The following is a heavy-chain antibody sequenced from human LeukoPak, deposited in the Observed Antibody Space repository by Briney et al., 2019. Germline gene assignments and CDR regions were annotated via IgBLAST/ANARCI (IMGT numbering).Heavy chain of an antibody. CDR1: GYTFTSYG. V-gene: IGHV1-8*02. D-gene: IGHD5-18*01. J-gene: IGHJ4*02. Sequence: ASVKVSCEASGYTFTSYGISWVRQAPGQGLEWMAWMNANSGNTGYAQKFQGRVTMTRNTSISTAYMELSSLRSEDTAVYYCARGRGYGHPPIDYWGQGTLVTVSS. CDR2: MNANSGNT. CDR3: ARGRGYGHPPIDY.